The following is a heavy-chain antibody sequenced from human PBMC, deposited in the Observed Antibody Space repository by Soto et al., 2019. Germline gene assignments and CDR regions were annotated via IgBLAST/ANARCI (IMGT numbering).Heavy chain of an antibody. V-gene: IGHV3-66*01. Sequence: EVQLVESGGGLVQPGGSLRLSCAASGFTVSSNYMSWVRQAPGKGLEWVSVIYSGGSTYYADSVKGRFTISRDNSKETLYLQMNSLRAEDTAVYYCARGGAYCGGDCYWGLDYYGMDVWGQGTTVTVSS. CDR1: GFTVSSNY. CDR2: IYSGGST. J-gene: IGHJ6*02. CDR3: ARGGAYCGGDCYWGLDYYGMDV. D-gene: IGHD2-21*02.